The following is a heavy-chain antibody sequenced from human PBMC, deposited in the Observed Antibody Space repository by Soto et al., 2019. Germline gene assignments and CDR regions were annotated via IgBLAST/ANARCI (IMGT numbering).Heavy chain of an antibody. V-gene: IGHV4-59*01. J-gene: IGHJ5*01. CDR3: ARNGSGDSSSYFFPYWFDP. CDR1: GGSISSDY. Sequence: SETLSLTCTVSGGSISSDYWSWIRQRPGKGLEWIGYIYYSGSTNYNPSLKSRVTISVDTSKNQFSLKLSSVTAADTAVYYCARNGSGDSSSYFFPYWFDPWGQGTLVTVSS. CDR2: IYYSGST. D-gene: IGHD3-22*01.